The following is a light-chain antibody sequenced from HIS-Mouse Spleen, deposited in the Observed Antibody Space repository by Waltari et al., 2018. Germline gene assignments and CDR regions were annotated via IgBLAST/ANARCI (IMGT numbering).Light chain of an antibody. V-gene: IGKV2-28*01. J-gene: IGKJ2*01. CDR2: LGS. CDR1: QTLLHSNGYNY. CDR3: MQALQTPYT. Sequence: DIVMTQSPLSLPVTPGEPASIPCRSRQTLLHSNGYNYLDWYLQKPGQSPQLLIYLGSNRASGVPDRFSGSGSGTDFTLKISRVEAEDVGVYYCMQALQTPYTFGQGTKLEIK.